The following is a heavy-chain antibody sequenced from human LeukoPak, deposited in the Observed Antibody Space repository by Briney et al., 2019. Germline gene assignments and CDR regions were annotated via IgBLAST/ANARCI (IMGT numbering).Heavy chain of an antibody. J-gene: IGHJ5*02. CDR1: GGSISSYY. CDR3: ARGGRGAYYGSGSYWKFDP. Sequence: SETLSLTCTVSGGSISSYYWSWIRQPPGKGLEWIGYIYTSGSTNYNPSLKSRVTMSVDTSKNQFSLKLSSVTAADTAVYYCARGGRGAYYGSGSYWKFDPWGQGTLVTVSS. D-gene: IGHD3-10*01. CDR2: IYTSGST. V-gene: IGHV4-4*08.